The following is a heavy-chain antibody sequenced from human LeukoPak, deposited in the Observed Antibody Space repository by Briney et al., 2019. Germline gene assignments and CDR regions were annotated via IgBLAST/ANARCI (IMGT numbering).Heavy chain of an antibody. Sequence: GESLKISCKGSGYSFTSYWIGWVRQMPGKGLEWMGIIYPGDSDTRYSPSFQGQVTISADKSISTAYLQWSSLKASDTAMYYCARSPQYVDIVATGDAFDIWGQGTMVTVSS. CDR3: ARSPQYVDIVATGDAFDI. V-gene: IGHV5-51*01. CDR2: IYPGDSDT. CDR1: GYSFTSYW. J-gene: IGHJ3*02. D-gene: IGHD5-12*01.